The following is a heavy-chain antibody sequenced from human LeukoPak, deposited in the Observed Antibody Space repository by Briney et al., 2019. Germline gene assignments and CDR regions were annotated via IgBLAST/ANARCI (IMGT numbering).Heavy chain of an antibody. V-gene: IGHV4-59*01. CDR1: GASISSSYY. CDR3: ARYGISRDLFANEGWVDY. CDR2: IYYSGST. J-gene: IGHJ4*02. Sequence: SETLSLTCTVSGASISSSYYWTWIRQPPGQGLEWIGHIYYSGSTSYNPSLKSRVIISLDTPKNQFSLKLSSVTAADTAVYYCARYGISRDLFANEGWVDYWGQGTLVTVSS. D-gene: IGHD3/OR15-3a*01.